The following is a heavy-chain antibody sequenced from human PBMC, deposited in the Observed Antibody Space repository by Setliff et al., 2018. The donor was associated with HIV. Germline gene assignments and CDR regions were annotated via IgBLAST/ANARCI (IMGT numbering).Heavy chain of an antibody. CDR2: INPSGGST. V-gene: IGHV1-46*01. CDR3: ARAQPPGLAVAGTTYYFDA. Sequence: ASVKVSCKASGYTFTSYYMHWVRQAPGQGLEWMGIINPSGGSTSYAQKFQGRVTMTRDTSTSTVYMELSSLRSEDTAVYYCARAQPPGLAVAGTTYYFDAWGQGTLVTGSS. J-gene: IGHJ4*02. D-gene: IGHD1-7*01. CDR1: GYTFTSYY.